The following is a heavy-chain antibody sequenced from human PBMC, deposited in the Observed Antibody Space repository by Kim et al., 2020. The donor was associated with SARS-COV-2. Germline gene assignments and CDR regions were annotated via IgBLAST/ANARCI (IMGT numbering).Heavy chain of an antibody. J-gene: IGHJ6*02. Sequence: GGSLRLSCAASGFTFSNAWMSWVRQAPGKGLEWVGRIKSKTDGGTTDYAAPVKGRFTISRDDSKNTLYLQMNSLKTEDTAVYYCTTDTSGSGSYRLHYYYYYGMDVWGQGTTVTVSS. D-gene: IGHD3-10*01. CDR3: TTDTSGSGSYRLHYYYYYGMDV. CDR2: IKSKTDGGTT. CDR1: GFTFSNAW. V-gene: IGHV3-15*01.